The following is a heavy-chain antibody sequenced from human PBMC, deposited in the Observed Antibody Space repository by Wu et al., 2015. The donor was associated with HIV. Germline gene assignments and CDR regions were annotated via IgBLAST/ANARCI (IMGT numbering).Heavy chain of an antibody. CDR3: ARQYSSTWRYYYYYMDV. CDR2: MNPNSGNT. Sequence: QVQLVQSGAEVKKPGASVKVSCKASGYTFTSYDINWVRQATGQGLEWMGWMNPNSGNTGYAQKFQGRVTITRNTSISTAYMELSSLRSEDTAVYYCARQYSSTWRYYYYYMDVWGKGTTVTVSS. V-gene: IGHV1-8*03. J-gene: IGHJ6*03. D-gene: IGHD6-13*01. CDR1: GYTFTSYD.